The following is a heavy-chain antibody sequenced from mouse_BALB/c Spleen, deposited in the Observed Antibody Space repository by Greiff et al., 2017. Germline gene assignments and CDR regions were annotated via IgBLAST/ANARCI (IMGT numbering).Heavy chain of an antibody. CDR3: ARAYDEGDYFDY. Sequence: EVKLVESGGGLVKPGGSLKLSCAASGFTFSDYYMYWVRQTPEKRLEWVATISDGGSYTYYPDSVKGRFTISRDNAKNNLYLQMSSLKSEDTAMYYCARAYDEGDYFDYWGQGSTLTVSS. V-gene: IGHV5-4*02. CDR2: ISDGGSYT. CDR1: GFTFSDYY. J-gene: IGHJ2*01. D-gene: IGHD2-14*01.